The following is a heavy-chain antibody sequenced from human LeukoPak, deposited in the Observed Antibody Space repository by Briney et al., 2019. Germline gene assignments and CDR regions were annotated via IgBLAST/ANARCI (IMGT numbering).Heavy chain of an antibody. Sequence: PSETLSLTCTVSGGSISSYYWSWIRQPPGKGLEWIGYIYYSGSTNYNPSLKSRVTISVDTSKNQFSLKLSSVTAADTAVYYCATWFGELQFDYWGQGTLVTVSS. D-gene: IGHD3-10*01. CDR3: ATWFGELQFDY. CDR2: IYYSGST. CDR1: GGSISSYY. J-gene: IGHJ4*02. V-gene: IGHV4-59*01.